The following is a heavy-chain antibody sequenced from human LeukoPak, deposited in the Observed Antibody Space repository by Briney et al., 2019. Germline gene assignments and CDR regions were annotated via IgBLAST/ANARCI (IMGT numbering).Heavy chain of an antibody. Sequence: GEPLKISCQGSGYSFTTYWIGWVRQVPGKGMEWMGIIYPGDSDTKYSPSFQGQVTISAAKSISSASLQWSSLNPPHTAMYYCARRLYGDDAFDIWGQVTMVTVSS. J-gene: IGHJ3*02. CDR1: GYSFTTYW. CDR2: IYPGDSDT. CDR3: ARRLYGDDAFDI. D-gene: IGHD4-17*01. V-gene: IGHV5-51*01.